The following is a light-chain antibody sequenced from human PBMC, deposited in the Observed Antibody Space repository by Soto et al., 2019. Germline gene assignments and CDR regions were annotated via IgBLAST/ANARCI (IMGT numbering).Light chain of an antibody. J-gene: IGLJ1*01. V-gene: IGLV1-36*01. CDR1: GSNIGNKA. CDR2: YDD. CDR3: AAWDDSLNGYV. Sequence: QSVLTQPPSVSEAPRQRVTISCSGSGSNIGNKAVNWYQQVPGQAPKLLIYYDDLLPSGVSDRFSGSKSGTSASLAISGLQSEDEADYYCAAWDDSLNGYVFGTGTKLTVL.